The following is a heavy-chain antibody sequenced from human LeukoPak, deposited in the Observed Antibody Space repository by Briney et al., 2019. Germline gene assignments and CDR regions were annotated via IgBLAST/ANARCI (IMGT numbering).Heavy chain of an antibody. D-gene: IGHD6-19*01. CDR1: GYTFTSYD. CDR3: ARRYSSGWSTYYYYGMDV. Sequence: ASVKVSCKASGYTFTSYDINWVRQATGQGLEWMGWMNPNSGNTGYAQKLKGRVTITRNTSISTAYMELSSLRSEDTAVYYCARRYSSGWSTYYYYGMDVWGQGTTVTVSS. J-gene: IGHJ6*02. CDR2: MNPNSGNT. V-gene: IGHV1-8*01.